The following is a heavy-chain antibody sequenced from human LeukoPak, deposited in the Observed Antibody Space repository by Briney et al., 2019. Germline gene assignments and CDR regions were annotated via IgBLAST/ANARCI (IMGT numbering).Heavy chain of an antibody. J-gene: IGHJ4*02. Sequence: PGGSLRLSCAASGFTFSSYAMSWVRQAPGKGLEWVSAISGSGGSTYYADSVKGRFTISRDNSKNTLYLQMNSLRAEDTAVYYCAKDLLSWIQLWLDYWGQGTLVTVSS. CDR3: AKDLLSWIQLWLDY. CDR1: GFTFSSYA. D-gene: IGHD5-18*01. CDR2: ISGSGGST. V-gene: IGHV3-23*01.